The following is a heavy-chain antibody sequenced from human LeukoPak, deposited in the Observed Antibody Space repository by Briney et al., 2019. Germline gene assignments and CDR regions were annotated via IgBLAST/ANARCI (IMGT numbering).Heavy chain of an antibody. CDR2: IKQDGSEK. D-gene: IGHD3-22*01. J-gene: IGHJ4*02. CDR1: GFTFSNYW. Sequence: GGSLRLSCAASGFTFSNYWMTWVRQAPGKGLEWVANIKQDGSEKYYVDSVKGRFTISRDNAKNSLYLQMNSLRAEDTAVYYCARLGLLGPYDRGGYYYDYWGQGTLVTVSS. V-gene: IGHV3-7*01. CDR3: ARLGLLGPYDRGGYYYDY.